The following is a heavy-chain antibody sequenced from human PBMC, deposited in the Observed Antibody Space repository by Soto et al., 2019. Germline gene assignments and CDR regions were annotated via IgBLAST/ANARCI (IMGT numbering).Heavy chain of an antibody. CDR1: GFTFSSYA. J-gene: IGHJ4*02. Sequence: EVQLLESGGGLVQPGGSLRLSCAASGFTFSSYAMNWVRQAPGKGLEWVSAISGSGGSTYYADSVKGRFTISRDNSKNTLDLQMNSLRAEDTAVYYCAARYGAGTSFDYGGQGTLVTVSS. V-gene: IGHV3-23*01. D-gene: IGHD3-10*01. CDR3: AARYGAGTSFDY. CDR2: ISGSGGST.